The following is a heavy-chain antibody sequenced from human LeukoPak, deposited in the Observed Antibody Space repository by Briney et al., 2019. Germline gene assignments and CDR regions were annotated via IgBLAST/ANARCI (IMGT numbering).Heavy chain of an antibody. CDR1: GYTFTSYG. Sequence: ASVKVSCKASGYTFTSYGIGWVRQAPGQGLEWMGWISAYNGNTNYAQKLQGRVTMTTDTSTSTAYMELRSLRSDDTAVYYCARLVRGVYYYYYYMDVWGKGTTVTISS. CDR3: ARLVRGVYYYYYYMDV. J-gene: IGHJ6*03. D-gene: IGHD3-10*01. V-gene: IGHV1-18*01. CDR2: ISAYNGNT.